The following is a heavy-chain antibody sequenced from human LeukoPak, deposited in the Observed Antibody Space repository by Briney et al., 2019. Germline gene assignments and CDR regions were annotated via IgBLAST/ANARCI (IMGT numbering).Heavy chain of an antibody. D-gene: IGHD6-13*01. CDR3: ARDFGYSSTPRHYYYYGVDV. Sequence: GGSLRLSCAASGFTFSSYSMNWVRQAPGKGLEWVSSISSSSSYIYYADSVKGRFTISRDDAKNSLYLQMNSLRAEDTAVYYCARDFGYSSTPRHYYYYGVDVWGQGTTVTVSS. CDR2: ISSSSSYI. V-gene: IGHV3-21*01. CDR1: GFTFSSYS. J-gene: IGHJ6*02.